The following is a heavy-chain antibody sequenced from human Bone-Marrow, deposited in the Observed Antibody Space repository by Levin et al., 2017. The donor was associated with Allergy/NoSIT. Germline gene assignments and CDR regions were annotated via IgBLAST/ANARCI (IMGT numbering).Heavy chain of an antibody. Sequence: GESLKISCKASGYILTTYYMHWVRQAPGQGLEWMGRIDPNSGGTNLAQKFQGRVTMTRDTSIGTVYMELSSLRSDDTAVYCCARGSGERSPYPMDVWGPGSTVTVSS. CDR1: GYILTTYY. CDR2: IDPNSGGT. D-gene: IGHD1-26*01. CDR3: ARGSGERSPYPMDV. V-gene: IGHV1-2*06. J-gene: IGHJ6*02.